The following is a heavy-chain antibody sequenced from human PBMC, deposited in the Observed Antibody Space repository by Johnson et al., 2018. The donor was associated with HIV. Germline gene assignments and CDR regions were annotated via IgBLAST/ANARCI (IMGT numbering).Heavy chain of an antibody. D-gene: IGHD2-15*01. J-gene: IGHJ3*02. CDR1: GFTFSSYW. V-gene: IGHV3-74*01. CDR3: ARAGPYCSGGSCYSPDAFDI. CDR2: INSDGSST. Sequence: VQLVESGGGLVQPGGSLRLSCAASGFTFSSYWMHWVRQAPGKGLVWVSRINSDGSSTRSAASVTVRFTLSSYNAKNTLYLQVNSLSAEDTALYYCARAGPYCSGGSCYSPDAFDIWGQGTMVTVSS.